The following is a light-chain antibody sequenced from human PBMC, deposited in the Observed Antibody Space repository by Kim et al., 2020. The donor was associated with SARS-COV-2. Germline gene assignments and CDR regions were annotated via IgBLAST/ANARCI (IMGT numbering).Light chain of an antibody. CDR1: NNDVGSHDL. V-gene: IGLV2-23*01. CDR3: CSYANGGTWV. Sequence: GQSIPISGSGTNNDVGSHDLVSWYQHHPGTAPKLVIYGDNQRPSGVSSRFSGSKSGNTASLTISGLQPEDEADYHCCSYANGGTWVFGGGTKLTVL. CDR2: GDN. J-gene: IGLJ3*02.